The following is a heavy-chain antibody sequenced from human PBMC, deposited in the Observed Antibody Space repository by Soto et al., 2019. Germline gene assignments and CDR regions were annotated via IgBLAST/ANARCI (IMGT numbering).Heavy chain of an antibody. CDR3: ARGAWASAFDI. D-gene: IGHD7-27*01. J-gene: IGHJ3*02. CDR1: GGSISSGGYS. V-gene: IGHV4-61*08. CDR2: IYYSGIT. Sequence: SDTLSLTCAVSGGSISSGGYSWSWIRQPPGKGLEWIGYIYYSGITNYNPSLKSRVTISVETSKNQFSLKLSSVTAADTAVYYCARGAWASAFDIWGQGTMVTVSS.